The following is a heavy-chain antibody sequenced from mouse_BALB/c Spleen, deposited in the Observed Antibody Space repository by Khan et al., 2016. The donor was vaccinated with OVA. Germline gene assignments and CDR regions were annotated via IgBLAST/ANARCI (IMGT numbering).Heavy chain of an antibody. CDR1: GYTFTIYG. D-gene: IGHD1-2*01. CDR3: TRVGYNETMDY. J-gene: IGHJ4*01. CDR2: INTYTGEP. V-gene: IGHV9-3-1*01. Sequence: QIQLVQSGPELKKPGETVKISCKASGYTFTIYGMNWVRQAPGKGLMWMGWINTYTGEPTYADDFKGRFAFSLETSASPAFLQFNTLKNEDTATYFCTRVGYNETMDYWGQGTSVTVSS.